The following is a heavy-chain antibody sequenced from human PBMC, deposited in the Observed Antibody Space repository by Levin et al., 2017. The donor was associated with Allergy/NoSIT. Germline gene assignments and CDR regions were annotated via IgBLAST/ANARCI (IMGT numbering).Heavy chain of an antibody. V-gene: IGHV3-74*01. CDR3: ARRGARGGYDVDY. D-gene: IGHD5-12*01. CDR2: INSDGSST. J-gene: IGHJ4*02. CDR1: GFTFSSYW. Sequence: GESLKISCAASGFTFSSYWMHWVRQAPGKGLVWVSRINSDGSSTSYADSVKGRFTISRDNAKNTLYLQMNSLRAEDTAVYYCARRGARGGYDVDYWGQGTLVTVSS.